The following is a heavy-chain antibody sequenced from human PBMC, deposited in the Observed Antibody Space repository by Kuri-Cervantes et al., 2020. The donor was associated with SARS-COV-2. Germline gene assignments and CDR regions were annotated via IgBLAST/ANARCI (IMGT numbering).Heavy chain of an antibody. V-gene: IGHV3-74*01. J-gene: IGHJ4*02. CDR2: INPDGSYT. D-gene: IGHD1-1*01. CDR1: GFTFSGQW. Sequence: GESLKISCAASGFTFSGQWIHGVRQAPGKGLVWVSRINPDGSYTNNADSVKGRFTLSRDNAKNMLFLQMNRLRAEDTAVYYCVRDGDHWNFDYWGQGTLVTVSS. CDR3: VRDGDHWNFDY.